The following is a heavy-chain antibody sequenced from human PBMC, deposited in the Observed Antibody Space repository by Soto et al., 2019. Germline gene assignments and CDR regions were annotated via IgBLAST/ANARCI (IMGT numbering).Heavy chain of an antibody. J-gene: IGHJ4*02. Sequence: ASVKVSCKAAGGSFNNYAVTWVRQAPGQGLEWMGGIIPSSRTPNYAQRFQGRVTITADESTSTVSMEVSSLKSEDTALYYCASSYGTSWYGDYWGQGTLVTLSS. CDR1: GGSFNNYA. CDR2: IIPSSRTP. V-gene: IGHV1-69*13. CDR3: ASSYGTSWYGDY. D-gene: IGHD6-13*01.